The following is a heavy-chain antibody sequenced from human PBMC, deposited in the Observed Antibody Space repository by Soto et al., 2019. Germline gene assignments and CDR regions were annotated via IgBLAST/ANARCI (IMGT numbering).Heavy chain of an antibody. CDR1: GGSISSSSYY. J-gene: IGHJ6*02. CDR3: ARQPRGYYYYGMDV. CDR2: IYYSGST. D-gene: IGHD7-27*01. V-gene: IGHV4-39*01. Sequence: SETLSLTCTVSGGSISSSSYYWGWIRQPPGKGLEWIGSIYYSGSTYYNPSLKSRVTISVDTSKNQFSLKLSSVTAADTAVYYCARQPRGYYYYGMDVWGQGTTVTVSS.